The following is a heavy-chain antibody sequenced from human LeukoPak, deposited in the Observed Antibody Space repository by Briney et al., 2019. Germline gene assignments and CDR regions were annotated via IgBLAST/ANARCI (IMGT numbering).Heavy chain of an antibody. CDR2: IYYSGGT. D-gene: IGHD2-15*01. CDR1: GGSISSSSYY. CDR3: ARDNSGGSTWWFDP. J-gene: IGHJ5*02. Sequence: SETLSLTCTVSGGSISSSSYYWGWIRQPPGKGLEWIGSIYYSGGTYYNPSLKSRVAISVDTSRNQFSLKLSSVTAADTAVYYCARDNSGGSTWWFDPWGQGTLVTVSS. V-gene: IGHV4-39*02.